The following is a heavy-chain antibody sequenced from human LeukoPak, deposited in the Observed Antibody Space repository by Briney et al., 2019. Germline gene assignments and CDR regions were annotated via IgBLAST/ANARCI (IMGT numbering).Heavy chain of an antibody. D-gene: IGHD6-13*01. J-gene: IGHJ5*02. V-gene: IGHV1-18*01. Sequence: ASVKVSCKASGYTFTTYVISWVRQAPGQGLEWMGWISTYNGNTNYAQKLQGRVTMTTDTSTSTAYMELSRLRSDDTAVYYCARDRYSNSWYPRGGRFDPWGQGTLVTVSS. CDR3: ARDRYSNSWYPRGGRFDP. CDR2: ISTYNGNT. CDR1: GYTFTTYV.